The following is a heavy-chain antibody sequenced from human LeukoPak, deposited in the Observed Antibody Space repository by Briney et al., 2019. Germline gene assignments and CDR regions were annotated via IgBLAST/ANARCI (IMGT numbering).Heavy chain of an antibody. J-gene: IGHJ4*02. CDR3: ARARRSITMVRGVISGFGY. V-gene: IGHV1-2*02. D-gene: IGHD3-10*01. CDR1: GYTFTGYY. Sequence: GASVKVSCKASGYTFTGYYMHWVRQAPGQGLEWMGWINPNSGGTNYAQKFQGRVTMTRDTSISTAYMELSRLRSDDTAVYYCARARRSITMVRGVISGFGYWGQGTLVTVSS. CDR2: INPNSGGT.